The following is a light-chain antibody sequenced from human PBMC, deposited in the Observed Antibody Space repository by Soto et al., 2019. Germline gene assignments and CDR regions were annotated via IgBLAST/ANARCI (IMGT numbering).Light chain of an antibody. Sequence: AIPLTQSPSSFSASTGDRVSITCRATQDIGTYLAWYQQIPGKAPKLLIYDASTLQTEVPSRFSGSGSGTDFTLTISYLQSEDFGTYYCQQFYNYPRTFGQGTKVDNK. V-gene: IGKV1-8*01. CDR3: QQFYNYPRT. J-gene: IGKJ1*01. CDR1: QDIGTY. CDR2: DAS.